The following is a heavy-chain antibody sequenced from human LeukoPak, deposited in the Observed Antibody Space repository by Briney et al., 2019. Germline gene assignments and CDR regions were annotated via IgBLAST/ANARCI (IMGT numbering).Heavy chain of an antibody. CDR3: AREPRGGGYSFDY. V-gene: IGHV4-31*03. D-gene: IGHD5-12*01. CDR1: GDSISSGGYY. Sequence: PSETLSLTCTVSGDSISSGGYYWSWIRQHPGKGLEWIGYIYYSGSTFYNPSLKSRVTISVDTSKNQFSLRLSSVTAADTAVYYCAREPRGGGYSFDYWGQGTLVTVSS. CDR2: IYYSGST. J-gene: IGHJ4*02.